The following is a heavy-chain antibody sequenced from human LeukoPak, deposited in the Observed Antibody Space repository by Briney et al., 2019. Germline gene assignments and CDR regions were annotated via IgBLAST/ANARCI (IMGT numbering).Heavy chain of an antibody. J-gene: IGHJ3*02. CDR3: AREKAGYNWNDEAFDI. CDR2: IYHSGST. Sequence: SETLSLTCTVSGYSISSGYYWGWIRQPPGKGLEWIGSIYHSGSTYYNPSLKSRVTISVDTSKNQFSLKLSSVTAADTAVYYCAREKAGYNWNDEAFDIWGQGTMVTVSS. V-gene: IGHV4-38-2*02. D-gene: IGHD1-20*01. CDR1: GYSISSGYY.